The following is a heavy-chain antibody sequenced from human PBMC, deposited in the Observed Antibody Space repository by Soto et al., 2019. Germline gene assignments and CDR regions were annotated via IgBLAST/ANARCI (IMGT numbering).Heavy chain of an antibody. J-gene: IGHJ6*02. V-gene: IGHV3-74*01. CDR2: IDDDGDSI. Sequence: GWLRRSGVSSGFTFSHYWRHWVRQVPGKGLEWLSRIDDDGDSISYVDSVKGRFAISRDNEKNTLFLEMNTLRDEDTAVYYCARGLGHRQTRGIDLHYGMDVWGRGTKVTVSS. D-gene: IGHD2-2*01. CDR1: GFTFSHYW. CDR3: ARGLGHRQTRGIDLHYGMDV.